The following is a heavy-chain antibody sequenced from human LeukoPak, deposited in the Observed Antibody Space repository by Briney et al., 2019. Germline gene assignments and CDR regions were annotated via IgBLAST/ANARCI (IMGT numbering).Heavy chain of an antibody. V-gene: IGHV3-21*01. CDR1: GFTFSSYS. CDR3: ARGEAYYGSGSYSAEYFQH. Sequence: GGSLRLSCAASGFTFSSYSMNWVRQAPGKGLECVSSISSRSSYIYYADSVKGRFTISRDNAKNSLYLQMNSLRVEDTAVYYCARGEAYYGSGSYSAEYFQHWGQGTLVTVSS. D-gene: IGHD3-10*01. CDR2: ISSRSSYI. J-gene: IGHJ1*01.